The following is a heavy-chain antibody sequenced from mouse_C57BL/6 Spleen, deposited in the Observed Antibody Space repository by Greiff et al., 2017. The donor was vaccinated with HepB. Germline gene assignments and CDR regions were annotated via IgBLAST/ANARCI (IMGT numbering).Heavy chain of an antibody. Sequence: EVKLVESGEGLVKPGGSLKLSCAASGFTFSSYAMSWVRQTPEKRLEWVAYISSGGDYIYYADTVKGRFTISRDNARNTLYLQMSSLKSEDTAMYYCTRENATGAMDYWGQGTSVTVSS. CDR3: TRENATGAMDY. CDR2: ISSGGDYI. V-gene: IGHV5-9-1*02. CDR1: GFTFSSYA. J-gene: IGHJ4*01. D-gene: IGHD1-1*01.